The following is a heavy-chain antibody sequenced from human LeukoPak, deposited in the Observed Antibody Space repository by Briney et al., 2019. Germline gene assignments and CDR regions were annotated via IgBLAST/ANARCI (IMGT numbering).Heavy chain of an antibody. J-gene: IGHJ4*02. D-gene: IGHD4/OR15-4a*01. V-gene: IGHV3-30-3*01. CDR1: GFTFSSYA. CDR2: ISYDGSNK. Sequence: PGGSLRLSCAASGFTFSSYAMHWVRQAPGKGLEWVAVISYDGSNKYYADSVKGRFTISRDNSKNSLYLQMNSLRAEDTAVYYCASRSANTPWSIDYWGQGTLVTVSS. CDR3: ASRSANTPWSIDY.